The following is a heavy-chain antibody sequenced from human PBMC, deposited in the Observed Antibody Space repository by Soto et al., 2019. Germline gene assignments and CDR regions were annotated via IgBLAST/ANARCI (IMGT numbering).Heavy chain of an antibody. CDR1: GGSISSYY. D-gene: IGHD2-15*01. CDR2: IYYSGST. Sequence: SSETLSLTCTVSGGSISSYYWSWIRQPPGKGLEWIGYIYYSGSTNYNPSLKSRVTISVDTSKNQFSLKLSSVTAADTAVYYCARRACSGGSCYWFDPWGQGTLVTVSS. CDR3: ARRACSGGSCYWFDP. J-gene: IGHJ5*02. V-gene: IGHV4-59*08.